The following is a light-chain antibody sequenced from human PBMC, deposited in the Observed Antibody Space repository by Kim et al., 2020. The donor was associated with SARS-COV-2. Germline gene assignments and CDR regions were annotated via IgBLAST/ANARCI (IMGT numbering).Light chain of an antibody. CDR1: QSVSSIN. V-gene: IGKV3-20*01. CDR2: GAS. J-gene: IGKJ2*03. Sequence: EIVLTQSPGTLSLSPGERATLSCRASQSVSSINLAWYQQKPGQAPRLLIYGASSRATGIPDRFSGSGSGTDFTLTISRLEPEDFAVYYCQQYGNAPRSFGQGTKLEI. CDR3: QQYGNAPRS.